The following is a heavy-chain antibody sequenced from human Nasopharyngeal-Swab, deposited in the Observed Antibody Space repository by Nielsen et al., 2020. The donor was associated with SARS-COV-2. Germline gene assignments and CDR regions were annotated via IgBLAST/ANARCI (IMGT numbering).Heavy chain of an antibody. CDR3: ARDRVLIAVAGTNPAYNYYYGMDV. Sequence: WVRQAPGQALEWMGIINPSGGSTSYAQKFQGRVTMTRDTSTSTVYVELSSLRSEDTAVYYSARDRVLIAVAGTNPAYNYYYGMDVWGQGTTVTVSS. J-gene: IGHJ6*02. CDR2: INPSGGST. V-gene: IGHV1-46*01. D-gene: IGHD6-19*01.